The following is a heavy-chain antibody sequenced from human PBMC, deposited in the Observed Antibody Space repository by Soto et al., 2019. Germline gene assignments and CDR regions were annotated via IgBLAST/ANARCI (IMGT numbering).Heavy chain of an antibody. Sequence: GGSLRLSCAASGFTFSSYWMSWVRQAPGKGLEWVANIKQDGSEKYYVDSVKGRFTISRDNAKNSLYLQMNSLRAEDTAVYYCARDCLVVVPPGNYYYYYMDVWGKGTTVTVS. CDR3: ARDCLVVVPPGNYYYYYMDV. D-gene: IGHD2-2*01. J-gene: IGHJ6*03. V-gene: IGHV3-7*01. CDR2: IKQDGSEK. CDR1: GFTFSSYW.